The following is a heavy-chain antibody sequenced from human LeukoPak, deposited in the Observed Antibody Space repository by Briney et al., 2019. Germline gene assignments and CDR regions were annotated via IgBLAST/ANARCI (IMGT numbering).Heavy chain of an antibody. D-gene: IGHD4-17*01. V-gene: IGHV3-48*03. Sequence: GGSLRLSCAASEFTFSSYDMNWVRQAPGKGLEWISYISSSGKTIYTEDSVKGRFTISRDNVKNSLFLQMNSLRVEDTALYYCARDHYGDYALDYWGQGTLVAVSS. CDR3: ARDHYGDYALDY. CDR2: ISSSGKTI. CDR1: EFTFSSYD. J-gene: IGHJ4*02.